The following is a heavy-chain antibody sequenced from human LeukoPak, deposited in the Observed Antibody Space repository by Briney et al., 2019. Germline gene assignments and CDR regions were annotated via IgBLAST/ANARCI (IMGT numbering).Heavy chain of an antibody. Sequence: ASLKGSCKASGYIFTKYVVYWVRQAPGQRPEWMGWIKAGNGDTKYSQNFQDRLTITRDTSASTVYMELSSLTSEDTALYYCARDDCGDTCYPGGYWGQGTLVTVSS. J-gene: IGHJ4*02. V-gene: IGHV1-3*01. CDR3: ARDDCGDTCYPGGY. CDR2: IKAGNGDT. CDR1: GYIFTKYV. D-gene: IGHD2-21*01.